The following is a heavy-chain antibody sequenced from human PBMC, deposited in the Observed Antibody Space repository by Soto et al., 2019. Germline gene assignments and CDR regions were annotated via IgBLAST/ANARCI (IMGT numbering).Heavy chain of an antibody. J-gene: IGHJ4*02. D-gene: IGHD2-15*01. CDR1: GGSFSGYY. V-gene: IGHV4-34*01. CDR3: ARGGDCSGGSCYLDY. Sequence: QVQLQQWGAGLLKPSETLSLTCAVYGGSFSGYYWSWIRQPPGKGLEWIGEINHSGSTNYNPSLKSRVIISVDTSKNQFSLMLSSVTAADTAVYYCARGGDCSGGSCYLDYWGQGTLVTVPS. CDR2: INHSGST.